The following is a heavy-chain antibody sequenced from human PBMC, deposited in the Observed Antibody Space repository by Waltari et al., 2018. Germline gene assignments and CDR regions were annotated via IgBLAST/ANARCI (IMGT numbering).Heavy chain of an antibody. CDR2: INSDGGGI. J-gene: IGHJ4*02. CDR1: GFSFSSFW. Sequence: EVQLVESGGGLVQPGGSLRLSCAASGFSFSSFWMHWVRQAPGKGLVWVSRINSDGGGIGYADSVKGRFTVSRDNAKNTLYLQMNSLRAEDTAVYYCARLTPPDDYWGQGTLVTVSS. V-gene: IGHV3-74*01. CDR3: ARLTPPDDY. D-gene: IGHD7-27*01.